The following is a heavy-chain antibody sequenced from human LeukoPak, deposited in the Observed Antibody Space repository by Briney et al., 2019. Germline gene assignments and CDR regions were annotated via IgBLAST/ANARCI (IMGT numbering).Heavy chain of an antibody. CDR1: GFTFSSYW. Sequence: GGSLRLSCAASGFTFSSYWMSWVRQAPGKGLEWVANIKQDGSEKYYVDSVRGRFTISRDNAKNSLYLQMNSLRAEDTAVYYCARDIGDIVATFGFDPWGQGTLVTVSS. J-gene: IGHJ5*02. D-gene: IGHD5-12*01. CDR3: ARDIGDIVATFGFDP. V-gene: IGHV3-7*04. CDR2: IKQDGSEK.